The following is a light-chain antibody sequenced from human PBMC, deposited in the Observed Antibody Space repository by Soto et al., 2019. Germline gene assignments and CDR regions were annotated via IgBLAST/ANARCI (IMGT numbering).Light chain of an antibody. CDR2: DVN. V-gene: IGLV2-14*01. CDR1: SSDIGGYNY. Sequence: QSALTQPASVSGSPGQSITISCTGASSDIGGYNYVSWYQQHPGKAPNLMIYDVNNRPSGVPNRFSGSKSGNTASLTISGLQAEDEADYYCSSYTSTNTRWVFGGGTKLTVL. J-gene: IGLJ3*02. CDR3: SSYTSTNTRWV.